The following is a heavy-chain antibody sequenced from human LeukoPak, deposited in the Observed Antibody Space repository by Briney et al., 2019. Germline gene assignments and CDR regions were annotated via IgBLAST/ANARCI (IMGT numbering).Heavy chain of an antibody. J-gene: IGHJ4*02. V-gene: IGHV4-30-4*01. D-gene: IGHD4-23*01. Sequence: SSETLSLTCSVSGGSVRSDISHWSWIRQPPGKGLEWIGYIYYSGSTYYNPSLKSRVTISVDTSKNQFSLKLSSVTAADTAVYYCARDLLNEGNHLDYWGQGTLVTVSS. CDR2: IYYSGST. CDR3: ARDLLNEGNHLDY. CDR1: GGSVRSDISH.